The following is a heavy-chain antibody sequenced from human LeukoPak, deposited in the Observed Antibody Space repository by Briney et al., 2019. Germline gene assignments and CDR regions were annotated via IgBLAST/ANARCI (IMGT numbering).Heavy chain of an antibody. CDR1: GGTFSSYA. Sequence: VASVKVSCKASGGTFSSYAMSWVRQAPGKGLEWVSAISGSGGSTYYADSVKGRFTISRDNAKNSLYLQMNSLRDEDTAVYYCASLLPQEWLLPHWGQGTLVTVSS. V-gene: IGHV3-23*01. CDR2: ISGSGGST. D-gene: IGHD3-3*01. J-gene: IGHJ4*02. CDR3: ASLLPQEWLLPH.